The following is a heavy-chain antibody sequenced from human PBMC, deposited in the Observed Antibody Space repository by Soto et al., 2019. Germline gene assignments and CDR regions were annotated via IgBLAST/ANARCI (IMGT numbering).Heavy chain of an antibody. Sequence: PSETLSLTCTVSGGSISSSSYYWGWIRQPPGKGLEWIGSIYYSGSTYYNPSLKSRVTISVDTSKNQFSLKLSSVTAADTAVFYCARFVSGGYISDNWFDPWGQGTLVTVSS. D-gene: IGHD5-12*01. CDR3: ARFVSGGYISDNWFDP. CDR2: IYYSGST. V-gene: IGHV4-39*01. J-gene: IGHJ5*02. CDR1: GGSISSSSYY.